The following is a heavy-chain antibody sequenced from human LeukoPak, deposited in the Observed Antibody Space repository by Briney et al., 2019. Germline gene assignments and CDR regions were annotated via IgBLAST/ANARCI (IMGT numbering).Heavy chain of an antibody. CDR3: AKDAIRGSGSSAHFDY. CDR2: TYWDGRIT. J-gene: IGHJ4*02. D-gene: IGHD3-10*01. Sequence: GGSLRLSCAASGFTLDDYTMHWVRQAPGKGLEWVSLTYWDGRITYYADSVKGRFTVSRDNSKNSLYLQMNSLTTEDTALYYCAKDAIRGSGSSAHFDYWGQGTLVTVSS. V-gene: IGHV3-43*01. CDR1: GFTLDDYT.